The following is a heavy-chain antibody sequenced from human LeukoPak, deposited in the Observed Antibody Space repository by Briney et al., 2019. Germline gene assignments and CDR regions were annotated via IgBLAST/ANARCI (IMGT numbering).Heavy chain of an antibody. V-gene: IGHV4-34*01. CDR1: AFIFSDYY. J-gene: IGHJ5*02. D-gene: IGHD3-10*01. CDR3: ASRRMARGKGKNWFDP. Sequence: TGGSLRLSCAASAFIFSDYYMSWIRQPPGKGLEWIGEINHSGSTNYNPSLKSRVTISVDTSKNQFSLKLSSVTAADTAVYYCASRRMARGKGKNWFDPWGQGTLVTVSS. CDR2: INHSGST.